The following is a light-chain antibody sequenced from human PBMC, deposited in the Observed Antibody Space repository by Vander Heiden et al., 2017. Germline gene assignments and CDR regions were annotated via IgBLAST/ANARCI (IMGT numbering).Light chain of an antibody. CDR2: RDS. CDR3: QVWDSSTV. CDR1: NIGSKN. V-gene: IGLV3-9*01. Sequence: SYELTQPLSVSVALGQTARITCGGNNIGSKNVHWYQQQPGQALVLVMYRDSNRPSGIPERFSGSNSGNTATLTISRAQAGDEADYYCQVWDSSTVFGGGTKLTVL. J-gene: IGLJ2*01.